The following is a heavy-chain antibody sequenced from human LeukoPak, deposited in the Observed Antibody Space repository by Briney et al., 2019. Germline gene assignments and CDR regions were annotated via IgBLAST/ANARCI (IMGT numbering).Heavy chain of an antibody. J-gene: IGHJ4*02. V-gene: IGHV4-61*01. CDR3: ARIHYDAFDH. CDR1: GGSVSSGSY. D-gene: IGHD4-17*01. CDR2: IYYSGST. Sequence: SSETLSLTCTVSGGSVSSGSYWSWIRRPPGKGLEWIGYIYYSGSTNYNPSLKSRVTISVDTSKNQFSLKLSSVTAADTAVYFCARIHYDAFDHWGLGTLVTVSS.